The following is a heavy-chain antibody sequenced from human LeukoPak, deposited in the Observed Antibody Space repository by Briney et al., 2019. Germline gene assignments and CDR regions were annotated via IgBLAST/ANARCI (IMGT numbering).Heavy chain of an antibody. CDR3: ARGSPNYYDSSGYYLFDY. V-gene: IGHV3-21*01. J-gene: IGHJ4*02. CDR1: GFTFSSYS. CDR2: ISSSSSYI. Sequence: GGSLRLSCAASGFTFSSYSMNWVRQAPGKGLEWVSSISSSSSYIYYADSVKGRFTISRDNAKNSLYLQMSSLRAEDTAVYYCARGSPNYYDSSGYYLFDYWGQGTLVTVSS. D-gene: IGHD3-22*01.